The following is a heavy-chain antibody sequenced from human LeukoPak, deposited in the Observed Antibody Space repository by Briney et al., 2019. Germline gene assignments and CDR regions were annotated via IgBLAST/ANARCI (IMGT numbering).Heavy chain of an antibody. CDR1: GFTFSIYA. J-gene: IGHJ4*02. V-gene: IGHV3-23*01. D-gene: IGHD2-15*01. CDR2: TNENGGNT. CDR3: VSDFHCSGGSCPLFDN. Sequence: GGSLRLSCAASGFTFSIYAMSWVRQAPGKGLEWVSGTNENGGNTYYADSVKGRFTISRENSEDILYLRMNRLRVDDTAVYYCVSDFHCSGGSCPLFDNWGQGTLVTVSS.